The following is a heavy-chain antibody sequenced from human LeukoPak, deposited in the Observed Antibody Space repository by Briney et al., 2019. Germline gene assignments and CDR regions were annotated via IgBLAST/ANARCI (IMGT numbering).Heavy chain of an antibody. V-gene: IGHV3-33*01. CDR1: GFTFSSYG. CDR2: IWYDGSNK. D-gene: IGHD3-10*01. J-gene: IGHJ4*02. Sequence: GGSLRLSCAASGFTFSSYGMHWVRQAPGKGLEWVAVIWYDGSNKYYADSVKGRFTISRDNSKNTLYLQMNSLRAEDTAVYYCARDGHESGPGVGRAFDYWGQGTLVTVSS. CDR3: ARDGHESGPGVGRAFDY.